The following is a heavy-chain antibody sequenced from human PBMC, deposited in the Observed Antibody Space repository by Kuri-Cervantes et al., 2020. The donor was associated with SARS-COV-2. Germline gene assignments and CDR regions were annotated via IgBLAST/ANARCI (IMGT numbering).Heavy chain of an antibody. CDR3: AAELADAFDI. J-gene: IGHJ3*02. CDR2: ISSSSSTI. Sequence: GGSLRLSCAASGFTFSSYAMSWVRQAPGKGLEWVSYISSSSSTIYYADSVKGRFTISRDNSKNTLYLQMNSLRAEDTAVYYCAAELADAFDIWGQGTMVTVSS. CDR1: GFTFSSYA. D-gene: IGHD1-1*01. V-gene: IGHV3-48*01.